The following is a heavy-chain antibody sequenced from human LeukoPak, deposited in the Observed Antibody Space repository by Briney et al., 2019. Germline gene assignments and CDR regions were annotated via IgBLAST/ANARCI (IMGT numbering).Heavy chain of an antibody. CDR1: GGSISSSY. Sequence: SETLSLTCTVSGGSISSSYWSWIRQPPGKELEWIGYIYHSGDTNSNPSLKSRVTISMDTSKNQFSLKLSSVAAADTAVYYCARHNFARPFDYWGQGTLVTVSS. CDR2: IYHSGDT. J-gene: IGHJ4*02. V-gene: IGHV4-59*08. CDR3: ARHNFARPFDY. D-gene: IGHD6-6*01.